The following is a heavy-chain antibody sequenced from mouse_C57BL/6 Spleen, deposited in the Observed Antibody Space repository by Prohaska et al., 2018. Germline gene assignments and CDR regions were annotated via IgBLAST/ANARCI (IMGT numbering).Heavy chain of an antibody. V-gene: IGHV6-3*01. CDR3: TGGGYDGYYGYFDV. CDR1: GFPFSNYW. CDR2: IRLKSDKYAT. D-gene: IGHD2-3*01. Sequence: EVKLEESGGGLVQPGGSMKLSCVASGFPFSNYWMNLVRHSPEKGVECVAQIRLKSDKYATHYAEFVKVMFSSSRDDSKSSVYLQMNNLRGEDTGIYYCTGGGYDGYYGYFDVWGTGTTVTVSS. J-gene: IGHJ1*03.